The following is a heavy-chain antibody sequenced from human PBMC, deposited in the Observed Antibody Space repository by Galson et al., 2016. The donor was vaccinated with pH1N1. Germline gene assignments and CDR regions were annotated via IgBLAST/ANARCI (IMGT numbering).Heavy chain of an antibody. D-gene: IGHD4-17*01. CDR3: VFDTVPNGADH. CDR2: IYPRDDA. Sequence: SLRLSCAASEFLVTDKYMSWVRQAAGKRPEWVSIIYPRDDAYYADFVEGRFTISRDTSKNMLFLHMSHLRADDTALYYCVFDTVPNGADHWGQGTLVTVSS. V-gene: IGHV3-53*01. CDR1: EFLVTDKY. J-gene: IGHJ5*02.